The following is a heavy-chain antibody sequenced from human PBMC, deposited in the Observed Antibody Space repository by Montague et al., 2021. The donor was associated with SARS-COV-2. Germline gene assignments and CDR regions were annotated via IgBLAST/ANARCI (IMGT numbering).Heavy chain of an antibody. CDR1: GGSISSGGYY. CDR2: IYYSGST. CDR3: ARVLGGYCSGGSCYRCWYFDL. V-gene: IGHV4-31*03. D-gene: IGHD2-15*01. J-gene: IGHJ2*01. Sequence: TLSLTCTVSGGSISSGGYYWSWIRQHPGKGLEWIGYIYYSGSTYYNPSLKSRVTISVDTSKNQFSLKLSSVTAADTAVYYCARVLGGYCSGGSCYRCWYFDLWGRGTLVTVSS.